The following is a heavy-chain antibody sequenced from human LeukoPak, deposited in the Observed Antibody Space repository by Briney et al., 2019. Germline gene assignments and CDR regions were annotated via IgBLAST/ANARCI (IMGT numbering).Heavy chain of an antibody. Sequence: ASVTVSCKASGYTFTSYGISWVRQAPGQGLEWMGWINPNSGGTNYAQKFQGRVTMTRDTSISTAYMELSRLRSDDTAVYYCAREIQISYYYYMDVWGKGTTVTVSS. CDR1: GYTFTSYG. J-gene: IGHJ6*03. D-gene: IGHD5-18*01. CDR2: INPNSGGT. CDR3: AREIQISYYYYMDV. V-gene: IGHV1-2*02.